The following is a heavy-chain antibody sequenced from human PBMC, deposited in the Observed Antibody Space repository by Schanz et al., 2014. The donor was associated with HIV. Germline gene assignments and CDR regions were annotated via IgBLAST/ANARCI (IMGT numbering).Heavy chain of an antibody. CDR1: GFTFSSYA. CDR3: ATAAVTDYSDN. J-gene: IGHJ4*02. Sequence: QVQLVESGGGVVQPGRSLRLSCAVSGFTFSSYAMHWVRQAPGKGLEWVAVISYDGSNQYYADSVKGRFTISRDNSKNTLYLQMNSLRGEDTAVYYCATAAVTDYSDNWGQGTLVTVSP. CDR2: ISYDGSNQ. V-gene: IGHV3-30-3*02. D-gene: IGHD4-17*01.